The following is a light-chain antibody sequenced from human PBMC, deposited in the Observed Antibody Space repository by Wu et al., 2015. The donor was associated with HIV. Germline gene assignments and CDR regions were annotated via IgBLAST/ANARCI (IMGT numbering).Light chain of an antibody. V-gene: IGKV1-5*03. CDR1: QSVSAW. CDR3: QQYNSYPWT. Sequence: DIQVTQSPSTLSTSVGDRVTITCRTSQSVSAWVAWYQQRPGKAPKLLIYKTSTLESGVPSRFSGAGSGTEFTLTISSLQSADFATYYCQQYNSYPWTFGQGTTVEIK. CDR2: KTS. J-gene: IGKJ1*01.